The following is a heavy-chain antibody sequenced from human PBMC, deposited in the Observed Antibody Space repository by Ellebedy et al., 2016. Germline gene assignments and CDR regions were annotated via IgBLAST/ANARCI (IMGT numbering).Heavy chain of an antibody. Sequence: GESLKISCKGSGYSFTSYWIGWVRQMPGKGLEWMGIIYPGDSDTRYSPSFQGQVTISADKSISTAYLQWSSLKASDTAMYYCARRRTGTTSFDYYGMDVWGQGTTVTVSS. V-gene: IGHV5-51*01. CDR2: IYPGDSDT. J-gene: IGHJ6*02. CDR1: GYSFTSYW. CDR3: ARRRTGTTSFDYYGMDV. D-gene: IGHD1-7*01.